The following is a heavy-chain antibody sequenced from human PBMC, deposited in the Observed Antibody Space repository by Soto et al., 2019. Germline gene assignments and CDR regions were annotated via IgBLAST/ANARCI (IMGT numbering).Heavy chain of an antibody. CDR1: GFTFSSYA. J-gene: IGHJ4*02. Sequence: GGSLRLSCAASGFTFSSYAMSWVRQAPGKGLEWVSAISGSGGSTYYADSVKGRFTISRDNSKNTVYLQMNSLRAEDTAVYYCAKAPNGRYFDWLSADYWGQGTLVTVSS. V-gene: IGHV3-23*01. D-gene: IGHD3-9*01. CDR3: AKAPNGRYFDWLSADY. CDR2: ISGSGGST.